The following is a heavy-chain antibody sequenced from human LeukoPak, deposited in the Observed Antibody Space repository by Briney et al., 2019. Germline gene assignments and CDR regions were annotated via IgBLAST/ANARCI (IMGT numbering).Heavy chain of an antibody. D-gene: IGHD6-13*01. CDR1: GFTFSSNY. Sequence: GGSLRLSCAASGFTFSSNYMSWIRQAPGKGLEWVSYISSSGSTIYYADSVKGRFTISRDNAKNSLYLQMNSLRAEDTAVYYCARDSGQQPVDYWGQGTLVTVSS. CDR2: ISSSGSTI. V-gene: IGHV3-11*04. J-gene: IGHJ4*02. CDR3: ARDSGQQPVDY.